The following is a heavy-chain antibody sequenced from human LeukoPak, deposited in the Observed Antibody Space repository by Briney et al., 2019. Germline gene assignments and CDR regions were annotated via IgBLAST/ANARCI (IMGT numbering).Heavy chain of an antibody. V-gene: IGHV4-38-2*02. CDR1: GGSISSGYY. J-gene: IGHJ4*02. CDR3: ARDPGRRDGYNPPDY. Sequence: SETLSLTCTVSGGSISSGYYWGWIRQPPGKGLEWIGSIYHSGSTYYNPSLKSRVTISVDTSKNQFSLKLSSVTAADTAVYYCARDPGRRDGYNPPDYWGQGTLVTVSS. D-gene: IGHD5-24*01. CDR2: IYHSGST.